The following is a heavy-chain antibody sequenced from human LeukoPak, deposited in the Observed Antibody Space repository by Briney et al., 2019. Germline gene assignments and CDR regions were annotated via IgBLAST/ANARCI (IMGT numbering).Heavy chain of an antibody. V-gene: IGHV3-23*01. CDR3: AKDRGSYYFDY. Sequence: QPGGSLRLSCAASGFTFSDYYMSWIRQAPGKGLEWVSAISGSGGSTYYADTVKGRFTISRDNSKNTLYLQMNSLRAEDTAVYYCAKDRGSYYFDYWGQGTLVTVSS. D-gene: IGHD1-26*01. J-gene: IGHJ4*02. CDR2: ISGSGGST. CDR1: GFTFSDYY.